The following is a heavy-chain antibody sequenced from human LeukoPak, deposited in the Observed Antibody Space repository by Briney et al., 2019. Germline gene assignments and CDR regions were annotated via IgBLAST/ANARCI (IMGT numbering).Heavy chain of an antibody. CDR2: IIPILGIA. V-gene: IGHV1-69*04. Sequence: SVKVSCKASGGIFSSYAISWVRQAPGQGLEWMGRIIPILGIANYAQKFQGRVTITADKSTSTAYMELSSLRSEDTAVYYCARDTYYYDSSGYYYESGYFDYWGQGTLVTVSS. CDR1: GGIFSSYA. CDR3: ARDTYYYDSSGYYYESGYFDY. J-gene: IGHJ4*02. D-gene: IGHD3-22*01.